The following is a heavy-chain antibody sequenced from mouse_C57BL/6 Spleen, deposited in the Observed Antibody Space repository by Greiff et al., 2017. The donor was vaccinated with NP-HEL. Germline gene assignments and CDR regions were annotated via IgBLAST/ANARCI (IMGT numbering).Heavy chain of an antibody. Sequence: QVQLKESGAELVRPGASVKLSCKASGYTFTDYYINWVKQRPGQGLEWIARIYPGSGNTYYNEKFKGKATLTAEKSSSTAYMQLSSLTSEDSAVYFCAGGSSPYYYAMDYWGQGTSVTVSS. CDR2: IYPGSGNT. CDR3: AGGSSPYYYAMDY. CDR1: GYTFTDYY. J-gene: IGHJ4*01. V-gene: IGHV1-76*01. D-gene: IGHD1-1*01.